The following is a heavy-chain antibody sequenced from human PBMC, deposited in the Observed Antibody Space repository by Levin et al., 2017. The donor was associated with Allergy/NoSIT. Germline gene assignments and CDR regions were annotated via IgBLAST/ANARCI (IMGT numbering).Heavy chain of an antibody. J-gene: IGHJ4*02. CDR2: ISNNDSTI. D-gene: IGHD2-15*01. CDR3: VRGLATPDY. V-gene: IGHV3-11*01. CDR1: GFTFSDYY. Sequence: SGGSLRLSCAASGFTFSDYYMSWIRQAPGKRLELISYISNNDSTIYYADSVKGRFTISRDNAKNSLYLQMYSLRAEDTALYYCVRGLATPDYWGQGTLVTVSS.